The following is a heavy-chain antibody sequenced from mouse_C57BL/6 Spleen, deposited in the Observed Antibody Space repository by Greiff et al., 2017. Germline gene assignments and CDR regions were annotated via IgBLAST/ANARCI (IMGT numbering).Heavy chain of an antibody. J-gene: IGHJ2*01. D-gene: IGHD1-1*01. V-gene: IGHV1-4*01. CDR3: AREQSTTVVEIGYFDY. Sequence: QVQLKQSGAELARPGASVKMSCKASGYTFTSYTMHWVKQRPGQGLEWIGYINPSSGYTKYNQKFKDKATLTADKSSSTAYMQLSSLTSEDSAVYYCAREQSTTVVEIGYFDYWGQGTTLTVSS. CDR2: INPSSGYT. CDR1: GYTFTSYT.